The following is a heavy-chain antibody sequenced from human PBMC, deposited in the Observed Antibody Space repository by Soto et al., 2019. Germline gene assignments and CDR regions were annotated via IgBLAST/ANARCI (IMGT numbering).Heavy chain of an antibody. V-gene: IGHV3-74*01. CDR3: AKEGDYGDYAGENWFDS. J-gene: IGHJ5*01. CDR1: GFTFFAYW. Sequence: EVQLVESGGGLVQPGGSLRLSCAASGFTFFAYWIHWVRQVPGKGLVWVSRINSEGSHTSYADSVRGRFTISRDNSKNTVYLQMNSLTAEDTAVYYWAKEGDYGDYAGENWFDSWGQGSLVTVSS. CDR2: INSEGSHT. D-gene: IGHD4-17*01.